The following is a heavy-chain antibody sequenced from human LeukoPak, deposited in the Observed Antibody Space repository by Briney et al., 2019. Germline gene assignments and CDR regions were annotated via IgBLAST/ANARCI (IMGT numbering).Heavy chain of an antibody. CDR3: ASWPPYDSSGYTLDY. J-gene: IGHJ4*02. Sequence: SVKVSCKASGDTFSSYAISWVRQAPGQGLEWMGGIIPIFGTANYAQKFQGRVTITADESTSTAYMELSSLRSEDTAVYYCASWPPYDSSGYTLDYWGQGTLVTVSS. V-gene: IGHV1-69*01. CDR2: IIPIFGTA. D-gene: IGHD3-22*01. CDR1: GDTFSSYA.